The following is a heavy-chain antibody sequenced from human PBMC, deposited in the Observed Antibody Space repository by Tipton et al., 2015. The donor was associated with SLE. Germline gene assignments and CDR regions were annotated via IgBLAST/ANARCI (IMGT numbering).Heavy chain of an antibody. CDR3: ASRRHYHDSSGYYWGAFDI. D-gene: IGHD3-22*01. V-gene: IGHV4-59*11. CDR2: IYYSGST. J-gene: IGHJ3*02. Sequence: TLSLTCAVYGGSISSHYWSWIRQPPGKGLEWIGYIYYSGSTNYNPSLKSRVTISVDTSKNQFSLKLNSVTAADTAVYYCASRRHYHDSSGYYWGAFDIWGQGTMVTVSS. CDR1: GGSISSHY.